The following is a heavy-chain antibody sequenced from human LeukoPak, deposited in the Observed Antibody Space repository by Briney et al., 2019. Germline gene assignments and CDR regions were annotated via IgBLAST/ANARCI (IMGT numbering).Heavy chain of an antibody. V-gene: IGHV3-49*04. D-gene: IGHD1-20*01. CDR1: GFTFGDYA. CDR2: IRSKSYVGTT. J-gene: IGHJ4*02. Sequence: PGRSLRLSCTASGFTFGDYAVSWVRQAQGKGLKWDGFIRSKSYVGTTEYAAFVKDRFTISIDDSKSIAYLQMNSLETEDTAVYHYTRDIGPVTGTTWYFDYWGQGTLVTVSS. CDR3: TRDIGPVTGTTWYFDY.